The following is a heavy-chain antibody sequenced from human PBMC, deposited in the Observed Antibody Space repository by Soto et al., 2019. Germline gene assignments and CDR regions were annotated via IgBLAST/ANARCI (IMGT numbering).Heavy chain of an antibody. CDR1: CGSISSYY. J-gene: IGHJ4*02. CDR2: IYYSGST. V-gene: IGHV4-59*01. D-gene: IGHD3-22*01. CDR3: ARDRYYYDSSGYPKGVYFDY. Sequence: PSETLPVTCTVSCGSISSYYWSWIRQPPGKGLEWIGYIYYSGSTNYNPSLKSRVTISVDTSKNQFSLKLSSVTAADTAVYYCARDRYYYDSSGYPKGVYFDYWGQGTLVTVS.